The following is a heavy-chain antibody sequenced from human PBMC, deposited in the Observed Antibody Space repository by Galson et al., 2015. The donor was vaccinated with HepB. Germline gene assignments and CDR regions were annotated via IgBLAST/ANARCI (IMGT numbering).Heavy chain of an antibody. D-gene: IGHD2/OR15-2a*01. CDR1: GGSISSSSYY. CDR2: IYYSGST. CDR3: ARDPPSMSAAPAGYDAFDI. V-gene: IGHV4-39*07. Sequence: SETLSLTCTVSGGSISSSSYYWGWIRQPPGKGLEWIGSIYYSGSTYYNPSLKSRVTISVDTSKNQFSLKLSSVTAADTAVYYCARDPPSMSAAPAGYDAFDIWGQGTMVTVSS. J-gene: IGHJ3*02.